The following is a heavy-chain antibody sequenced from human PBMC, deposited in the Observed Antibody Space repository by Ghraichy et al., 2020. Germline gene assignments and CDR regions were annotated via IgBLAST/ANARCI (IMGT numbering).Heavy chain of an antibody. V-gene: IGHV4-34*01. Sequence: SETLSLTCAVYGGSFSGYYWSWIRQPPGKGLEWIGEINHSGSTNYNPSLKSRVTISVDTSKNQFSLKLSSVTAADTAVYYCARAPRIAVAGTNYWGQGTLVTVSS. CDR2: INHSGST. D-gene: IGHD6-19*01. CDR1: GGSFSGYY. CDR3: ARAPRIAVAGTNY. J-gene: IGHJ4*02.